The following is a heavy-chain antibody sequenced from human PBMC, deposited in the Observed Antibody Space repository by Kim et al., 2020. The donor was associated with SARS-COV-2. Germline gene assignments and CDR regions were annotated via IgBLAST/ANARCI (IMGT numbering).Heavy chain of an antibody. CDR3: ARGGVSGSYSGVNYGLDV. J-gene: IGHJ6*02. V-gene: IGHV3-74*01. D-gene: IGHD3-10*01. Sequence: GGSLRLSCAASGFTFSGYWMHWVRQAPGKGPVWVSRISSDGRSINYADFVKGRFTIFRDNAKNTLYVQMNSLRVEDTAVYYCARGGVSGSYSGVNYGLDVWGQGTTVTVSS. CDR1: GFTFSGYW. CDR2: ISSDGRSI.